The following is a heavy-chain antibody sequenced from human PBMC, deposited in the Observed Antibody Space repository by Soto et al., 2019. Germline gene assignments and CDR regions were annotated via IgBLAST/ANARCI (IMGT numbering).Heavy chain of an antibody. CDR1: GFTFSSYS. CDR2: ISSSSSYI. J-gene: IGHJ6*02. V-gene: IGHV3-21*01. CDR3: ASEGGGATTGYYYGMDV. D-gene: IGHD1-26*01. Sequence: GESLRLSCAASGFTFSSYSMNWVRQAPGKGLEWVSSISSSSSYIYYADSVKGRFTISRDNAKNSLYLQMNSLRAEDTAVYYCASEGGGATTGYYYGMDVWGQGTTVTVSS.